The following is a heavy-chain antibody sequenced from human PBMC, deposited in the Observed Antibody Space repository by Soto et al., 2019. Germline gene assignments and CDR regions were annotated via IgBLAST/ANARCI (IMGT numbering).Heavy chain of an antibody. V-gene: IGHV3-9*01. D-gene: IGHD6-6*01. CDR1: GFTFEDYA. J-gene: IGHJ3*02. Sequence: GGSLRLSCAVSGFTFEDYAMHWVRQAPGKGLEWVSGISWDSRSVAYADSVKGRFTISRDNAENSLHLQMNSLRAEDTAVYYCAKDSIRRSFSRSSTRARDAFDIWGQGTMVTVSS. CDR3: AKDSIRRSFSRSSTRARDAFDI. CDR2: ISWDSRSV.